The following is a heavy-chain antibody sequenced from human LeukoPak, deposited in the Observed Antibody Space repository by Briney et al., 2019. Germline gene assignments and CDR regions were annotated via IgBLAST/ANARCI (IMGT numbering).Heavy chain of an antibody. V-gene: IGHV1-24*01. Sequence: WASVKVSCKVSGYTLTELSMHWVRQAPGKGLEWMGGFDPEDGETIYAQKFQGRVTMTEDTSTDTAYMELSSLRSEDTAVYYCASSHYYYDSSGRGAFDIWGQGTMVTVSS. D-gene: IGHD3-22*01. J-gene: IGHJ3*02. CDR2: FDPEDGET. CDR1: GYTLTELS. CDR3: ASSHYYYDSSGRGAFDI.